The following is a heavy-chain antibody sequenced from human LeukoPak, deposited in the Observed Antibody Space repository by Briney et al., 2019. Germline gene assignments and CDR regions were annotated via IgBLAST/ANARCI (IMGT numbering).Heavy chain of an antibody. V-gene: IGHV3-30*18. CDR2: ISYDGSNK. J-gene: IGHJ4*02. CDR3: AKEYNLYYYGSGSYPPDC. D-gene: IGHD3-10*01. CDR1: GFTFSSYG. Sequence: SLRLSCAASGFTFSSYGMHWVRQAPGKGLEWVAVISYDGSNKYYADSVKGRFTISRDNSKNTLYLQMNSLRAEDTAVYYCAKEYNLYYYGSGSYPPDCWGQGTLVTVSS.